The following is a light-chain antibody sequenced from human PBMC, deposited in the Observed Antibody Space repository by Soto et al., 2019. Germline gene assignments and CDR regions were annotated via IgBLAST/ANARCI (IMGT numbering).Light chain of an antibody. CDR1: QSVSSSY. J-gene: IGKJ1*01. V-gene: IGKV3-20*01. Sequence: EIVLTQSPGTLSLSPGERATLSCRASQSVSSSYLAWYQQKPGQAPRLLIYGASSRATSIPDRFSGSGSGTDFTLTISRLEPEDFAVYYCQQLNRYPRTFGQGTKVEIK. CDR3: QQLNRYPRT. CDR2: GAS.